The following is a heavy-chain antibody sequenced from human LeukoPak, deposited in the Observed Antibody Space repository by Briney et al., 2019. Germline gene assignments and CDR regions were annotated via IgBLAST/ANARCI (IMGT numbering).Heavy chain of an antibody. CDR2: VDPEDGET. CDR1: GCTFTDYY. D-gene: IGHD1-7*01. V-gene: IGHV1-69-2*01. CDR3: AAHRQLPLYYFDY. Sequence: ASVKVSCRVSGCTFTDYYIHWVQQAPGKGLEWMGLVDPEDGETIYAEKFQGRVSITADTSTDTAYMELSSLRSEDTAVYYCAAHRQLPLYYFDYWGQGTLVTVSS. J-gene: IGHJ4*02.